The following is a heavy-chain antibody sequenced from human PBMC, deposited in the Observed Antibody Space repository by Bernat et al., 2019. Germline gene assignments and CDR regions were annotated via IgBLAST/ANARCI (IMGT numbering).Heavy chain of an antibody. CDR1: GYTFSRYA. J-gene: IGHJ4*02. Sequence: QVQLVQSGAEVKKPGASVKVSCKASGYTFSRYAIHWVRQAPGQSLEWMGWINAGNGNTKYSQKFQGRVTISRDTSASTVYMELSSLRSEDTALYYCGRDRDTDWAYYCDSWGQGTLVTVSS. CDR2: INAGNGNT. CDR3: GRDRDTDWAYYCDS. V-gene: IGHV1-3*01. D-gene: IGHD3/OR15-3a*01.